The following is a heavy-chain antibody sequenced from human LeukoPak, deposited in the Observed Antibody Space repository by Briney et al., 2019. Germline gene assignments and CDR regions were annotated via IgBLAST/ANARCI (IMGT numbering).Heavy chain of an antibody. Sequence: ASVKVSCKASGGTFSSYAISWVRQAPGQGLEWMGIINPSGGSTSYAQEFQGRVTMTRDTSTSTVYMELSSLRSEDTAVYYCARDCGRQYYYDSSGYPPDYWGQGTLVTVSS. V-gene: IGHV1-46*01. D-gene: IGHD3-22*01. CDR2: INPSGGST. J-gene: IGHJ4*02. CDR1: GGTFSSYA. CDR3: ARDCGRQYYYDSSGYPPDY.